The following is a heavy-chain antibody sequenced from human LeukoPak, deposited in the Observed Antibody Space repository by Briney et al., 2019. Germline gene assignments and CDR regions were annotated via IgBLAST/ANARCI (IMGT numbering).Heavy chain of an antibody. CDR1: GGSFSGYY. Sequence: SETLSLTCAVYGGSFSGYYWSWIRQPPGKGLEWIGEINHSGSTNYNPSLKSRVTISVDTSKNQFSLELSSVTAADTAVYYCASSAIVGATTSSNDYWGQGTLVTVSS. V-gene: IGHV4-34*01. J-gene: IGHJ4*02. CDR3: ASSAIVGATTSSNDY. D-gene: IGHD1-26*01. CDR2: INHSGST.